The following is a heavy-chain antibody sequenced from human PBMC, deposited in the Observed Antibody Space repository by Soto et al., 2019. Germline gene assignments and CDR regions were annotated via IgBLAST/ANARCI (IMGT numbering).Heavy chain of an antibody. Sequence: PGGSLRLSCAASGFTFSSYSMNWVRQAPGKGLEWVSYISSSSSTIYYVDSVKGRFTISRDNAKNSLYLQMNSLRAEDTAVYYCAGGYCSSTSCHTYYYYYYMHVWGKGTTVTVSS. CDR1: GFTFSSYS. V-gene: IGHV3-48*01. CDR3: AGGYCSSTSCHTYYYYYYMHV. J-gene: IGHJ6*03. CDR2: ISSSSSTI. D-gene: IGHD2-2*02.